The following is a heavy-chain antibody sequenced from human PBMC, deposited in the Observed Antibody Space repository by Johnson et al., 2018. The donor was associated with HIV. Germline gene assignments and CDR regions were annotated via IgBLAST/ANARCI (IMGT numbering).Heavy chain of an antibody. D-gene: IGHD3-22*01. V-gene: IGHV3-30*18. CDR1: GFTFSRYG. CDR2: ISYDGSNK. Sequence: QVQLVEFGGGVVQPGRSPRLSCAASGFTFSRYGIHWVRQAPGKGLEWVAVISYDGSNKKYADSVKGRFTISRDNSKNTLYLQMNSLRAEDTAVYYCAKGRDSSGFGAFDIWGQGTMVTVSS. J-gene: IGHJ3*02. CDR3: AKGRDSSGFGAFDI.